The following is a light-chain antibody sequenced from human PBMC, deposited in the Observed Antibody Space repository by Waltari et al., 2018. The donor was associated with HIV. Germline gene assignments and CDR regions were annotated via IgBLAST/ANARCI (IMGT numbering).Light chain of an antibody. J-gene: IGLJ3*02. CDR3: QSADSSDTLGV. CDR1: ELPDHN. V-gene: IGLV3-25*03. Sequence: YELTQHPSVSVSPGQTSKIICSGDELPDHNANCYQQRPGQAPVLVIYKDKERPSGIPERFSGSSSGTTATLTISGVLEEDEADYYCQSADSSDTLGVFGGGTKLTVL. CDR2: KDK.